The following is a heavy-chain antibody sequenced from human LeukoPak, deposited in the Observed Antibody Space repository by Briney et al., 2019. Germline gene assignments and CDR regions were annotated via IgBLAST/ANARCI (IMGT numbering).Heavy chain of an antibody. CDR3: ARYPRGYDMDV. V-gene: IGHV4-34*01. CDR1: GGSFSGYY. D-gene: IGHD3-10*01. J-gene: IGHJ6*02. Sequence: SEALSLTCAVYGGSFSGYYWSWIRQPPGKGLEWIGEVNQSGSTNYNPSPKSRVTISIDTSKNQSSLKLTSVTAADTAVYYCARYPRGYDMDVWGQGTTVTVSS. CDR2: VNQSGST.